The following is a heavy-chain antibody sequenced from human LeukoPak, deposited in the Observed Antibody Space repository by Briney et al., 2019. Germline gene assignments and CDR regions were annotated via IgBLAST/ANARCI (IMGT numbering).Heavy chain of an antibody. CDR2: IYYSGST. Sequence: SQTLSLTCTVSGGSISSGGYYWSWIRQHPGKGLEWIGYIYYSGSTYYNPSLKSRVTISVDTSKNQFSLKLSSVTAADTAVYYCARASPGLSAVFYGLDVWGQGTTVTVSS. CDR1: GGSISSGGYY. CDR3: ARASPGLSAVFYGLDV. D-gene: IGHD2-2*01. J-gene: IGHJ6*02. V-gene: IGHV4-31*03.